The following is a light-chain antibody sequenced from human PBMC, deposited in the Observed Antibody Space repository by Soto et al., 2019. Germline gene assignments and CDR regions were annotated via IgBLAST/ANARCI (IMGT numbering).Light chain of an antibody. Sequence: DIQMTQYPSYLSSSFGYTFTITCRASQGIRHYLAWYQQKPGKAPKLLIYDASSLHSGVPSRFTGSGFGTEFTLTISSLQPEDFATYYCQQYHRYSRTFGQGTKVDIK. CDR2: DAS. CDR1: QGIRHY. J-gene: IGKJ1*01. V-gene: IGKV1-16*01. CDR3: QQYHRYSRT.